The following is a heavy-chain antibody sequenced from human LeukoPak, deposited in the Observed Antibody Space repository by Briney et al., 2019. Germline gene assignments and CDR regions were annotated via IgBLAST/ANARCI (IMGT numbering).Heavy chain of an antibody. Sequence: SETLSLTCTVSDGSMSGYYWSWIRQPPEKGLEWIGYTYYSGSTNYNPSLKRRVTISEDRSMNQFSLKLSSVTAADTAVYYCARHKSDYGDYHAHWGQGTLVTVSS. CDR1: DGSMSGYY. CDR3: ARHKSDYGDYHAH. CDR2: TYYSGST. D-gene: IGHD4-17*01. V-gene: IGHV4-59*08. J-gene: IGHJ4*02.